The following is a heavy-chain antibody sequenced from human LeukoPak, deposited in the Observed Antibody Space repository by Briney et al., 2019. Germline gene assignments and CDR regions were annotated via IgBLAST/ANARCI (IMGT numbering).Heavy chain of an antibody. V-gene: IGHV1-2*02. J-gene: IGHJ4*02. D-gene: IGHD3-16*02. CDR3: ARVVDDYDYVWGSYRYGVSPGKYFDY. CDR2: INPNSGGT. Sequence: ASVKVSCKASGYTFTGYYMHWVRQAPGQGLEWMGWINPNSGGTNYAQKFQGRVTMTRDASISTASMELSRLRSDDTAVYYCARVVDDYDYVWGSYRYGVSPGKYFDYWGQGTLVTVSS. CDR1: GYTFTGYY.